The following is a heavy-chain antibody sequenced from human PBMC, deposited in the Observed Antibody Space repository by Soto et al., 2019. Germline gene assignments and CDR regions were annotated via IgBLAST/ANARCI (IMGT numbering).Heavy chain of an antibody. CDR1: GFTFSSYS. CDR3: AKVTKRAAAGRYEYYKYGMDV. D-gene: IGHD6-13*01. J-gene: IGHJ6*02. V-gene: IGHV3-21*04. CDR2: ISSSSSYI. Sequence: GGSLRLSCAASGFTFSSYSMNWVRQAPGKGLEWVSSISSSSSYIYYADSVKGRFTISRDNSKNTVYLQMNGLRAEDTALYFCAKVTKRAAAGRYEYYKYGMDVWGQGTTVTVSS.